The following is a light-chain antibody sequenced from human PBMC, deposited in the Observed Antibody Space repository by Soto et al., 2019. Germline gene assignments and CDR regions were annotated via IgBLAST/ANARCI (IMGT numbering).Light chain of an antibody. CDR2: DAS. CDR1: QSVSSY. J-gene: IGKJ1*01. CDR3: QHFGNSLWT. Sequence: IVLTQSPATLSLSPWERATLSCRASQSVSSYLAWYQQKPGQAPRLLIYDASSRAVHTPDRFSGSGSGTDFTLTISGLEPEDFAVYYCQHFGNSLWTFGQGTKVDIK. V-gene: IGKV3-11*01.